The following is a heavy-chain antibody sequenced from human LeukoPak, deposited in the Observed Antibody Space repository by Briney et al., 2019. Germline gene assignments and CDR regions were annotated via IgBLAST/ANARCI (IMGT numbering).Heavy chain of an antibody. CDR2: ISSSSDTI. D-gene: IGHD5-12*01. CDR3: AKTALSGNSNWFDS. CDR1: GFTFSVYS. J-gene: IGHJ5*01. V-gene: IGHV3-48*01. Sequence: GGSLRLSCAASGFTFSVYSVNWVRQAPGKGLEWISYISSSSDTIYYADSVKGRFTVSRDNAKNSLYLQMNSLRAEDTAVYYCAKTALSGNSNWFDSWGQGTLVTVSS.